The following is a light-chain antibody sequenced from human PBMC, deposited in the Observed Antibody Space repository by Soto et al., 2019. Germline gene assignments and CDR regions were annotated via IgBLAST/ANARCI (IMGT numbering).Light chain of an antibody. CDR3: SSYTSSNTLDYV. J-gene: IGLJ1*01. V-gene: IGLV2-14*01. CDR2: EVS. Sequence: QSALTQPASVSGSPGQSITISCTGTSDDVGGYDYVSWYQQHPGKAPKLIIYEVSDRPSGVSYRFSGSKSDNTASLTISGLQADDEADYYCSSYTSSNTLDYVFGTGTKLTVL. CDR1: SDDVGGYDY.